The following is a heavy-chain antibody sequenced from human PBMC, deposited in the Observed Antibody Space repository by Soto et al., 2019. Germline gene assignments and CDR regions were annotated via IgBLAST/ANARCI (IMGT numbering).Heavy chain of an antibody. CDR3: AKERPSGSHPYYYGIDV. V-gene: IGHV3-30*18. D-gene: IGHD1-26*01. J-gene: IGHJ6*02. Sequence: QVQLVESGGGVVQPGRSLRLSCAASGFTFSSYGMHWVRQAPGKGLEWVAVISYDGSNKYYADSVKGRFTISRDNSKNTLFLQMSSLRAEDTAVYYCAKERPSGSHPYYYGIDVCGQGTTVSVAS. CDR1: GFTFSSYG. CDR2: ISYDGSNK.